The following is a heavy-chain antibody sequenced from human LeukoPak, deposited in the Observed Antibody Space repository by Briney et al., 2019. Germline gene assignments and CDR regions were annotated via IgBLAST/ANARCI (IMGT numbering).Heavy chain of an antibody. V-gene: IGHV1-18*01. J-gene: IGHJ4*02. D-gene: IGHD3-22*01. CDR2: ISAYNGNT. Sequence: ASVKLSCKASGYTFPSYGISWVRQAPGQGLEWMGWISAYNGNTNYAQKLQGRVTMTTDTSTSTAYMELRSLRSDDTAVYYCARGYYDSSGYYIEIFDYWGQGTLVTVSS. CDR3: ARGYYDSSGYYIEIFDY. CDR1: GYTFPSYG.